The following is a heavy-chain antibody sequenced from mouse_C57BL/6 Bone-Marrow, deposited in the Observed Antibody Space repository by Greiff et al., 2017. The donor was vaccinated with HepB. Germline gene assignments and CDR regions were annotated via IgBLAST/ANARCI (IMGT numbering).Heavy chain of an antibody. CDR1: GYSFTGYY. D-gene: IGHD1-1*01. CDR2: INPSTGGT. CDR3: ARPITTVGYYAMDY. Sequence: VQLKESGPELVKPGASVKISCKASGYSFTGYYMHWVKQSSEKSLEWIGEINPSTGGTSYNQKFKGKATLTVDKSSSTAYMQLKSLTSEDSAVYYCARPITTVGYYAMDYWGQGTSVTVSS. V-gene: IGHV1-43*01. J-gene: IGHJ4*01.